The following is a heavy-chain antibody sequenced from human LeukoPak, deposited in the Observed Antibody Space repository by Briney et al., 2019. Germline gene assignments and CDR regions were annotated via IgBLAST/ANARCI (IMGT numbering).Heavy chain of an antibody. CDR3: ARVSFVSGYFDY. CDR1: RGTFSSYG. CDR2: ISAYNGNT. V-gene: IGHV1-18*01. D-gene: IGHD3-22*01. Sequence: GSSVKVSCKASRGTFSSYGISWVRQAPGQGLEWMGWISAYNGNTNYAQKLQGRVTMTTDTSTSTAYMELRSLRSDDTAVYYCARVSFVSGYFDYWGQGTLVTVSS. J-gene: IGHJ4*02.